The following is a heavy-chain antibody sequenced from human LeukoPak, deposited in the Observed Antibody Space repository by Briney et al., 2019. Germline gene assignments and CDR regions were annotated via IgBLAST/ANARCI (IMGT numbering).Heavy chain of an antibody. CDR1: GFTFSSYG. Sequence: GRSLRLSCAASGFTFSSYGMPWVRQAPGKGLEWVAVISYDGSNKYYADSVKGRFTISRDNSKNTLYLQMNSLRAEDTAVYYCAKDSYSSKRKGHFDYWGQGTVVTVSS. CDR2: ISYDGSNK. CDR3: AKDSYSSKRKGHFDY. V-gene: IGHV3-30*18. J-gene: IGHJ4*02. D-gene: IGHD6-19*01.